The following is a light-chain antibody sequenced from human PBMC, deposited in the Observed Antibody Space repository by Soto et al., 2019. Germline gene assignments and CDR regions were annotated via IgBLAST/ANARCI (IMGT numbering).Light chain of an antibody. CDR1: SSNIGSNY. V-gene: IGLV1-47*01. Sequence: QSVLTQPPSASGTPRQRVTISCSGSSSNIGSNYVYWYQQVPGTAPKLLIYRNDQRPSGVPDRFSGSKSGTSASLAISGLRSEDEADYYCAAWDDSLRGWVFGGGTKLTVL. CDR2: RND. CDR3: AAWDDSLRGWV. J-gene: IGLJ3*02.